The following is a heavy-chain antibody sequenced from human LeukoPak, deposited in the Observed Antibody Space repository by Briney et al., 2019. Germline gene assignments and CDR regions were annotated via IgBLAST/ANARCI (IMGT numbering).Heavy chain of an antibody. J-gene: IGHJ6*02. CDR2: IYHSGST. D-gene: IGHD3-22*01. CDR3: ARDPYDSSGHYGMGV. CDR1: GGSISSSNW. Sequence: PSETLSLTCAVSGGSISSSNWWSWVRLPPGKGLEWIGEIYHSGSTNYNPSLKSRVTISIDTSKSQFSLKLSSVTAADTAVYYCARDPYDSSGHYGMGVWGQGTTVTVSS. V-gene: IGHV4-4*02.